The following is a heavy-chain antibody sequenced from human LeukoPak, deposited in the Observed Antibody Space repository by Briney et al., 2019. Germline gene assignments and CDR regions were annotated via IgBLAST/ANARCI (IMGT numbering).Heavy chain of an antibody. CDR3: ARHLNPSYGEVGPDY. D-gene: IGHD4-17*01. CDR2: IYPGDSDT. J-gene: IGHJ4*02. CDR1: GYSFTSYC. Sequence: GESLKISCKGSGYSFTSYCIGWVRQMPGKGLEWMGIIYPGDSDTRYSPSFQGQVTISADKSISTAYLQWSSLKASDTAMYYCARHLNPSYGEVGPDYWGQGTLVTVSS. V-gene: IGHV5-51*01.